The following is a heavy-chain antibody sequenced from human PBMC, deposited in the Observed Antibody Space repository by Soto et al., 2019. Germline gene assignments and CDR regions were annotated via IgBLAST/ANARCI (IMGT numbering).Heavy chain of an antibody. J-gene: IGHJ6*02. D-gene: IGHD2-2*02. CDR3: ATVLYTSYVHYYGLDV. CDR1: GFAFNNAY. V-gene: IGHV3-15*01. Sequence: GGSLRLSCGASGFAFNNAYMSWVRQAPGKGLEWVGRIKSITDGGTTDYAAPVNGRFTISRDDSKNTLFLQMNSLKTEDTALYYCATVLYTSYVHYYGLDVWGQGTTVTVSS. CDR2: IKSITDGGTT.